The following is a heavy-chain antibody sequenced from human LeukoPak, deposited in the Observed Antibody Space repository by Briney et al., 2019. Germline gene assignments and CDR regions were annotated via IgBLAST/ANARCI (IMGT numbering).Heavy chain of an antibody. D-gene: IGHD5-18*01. J-gene: IGHJ6*02. V-gene: IGHV4-30-4*01. Sequence: SETLSLTCTVSGGSISSGDYYWSWIRQPPGKGLEWIAYIYYSGSTYYNPSLKSRVTISVDTSKNQFSLKLSSVTAADTAVYYCAREGPRGYSYGFPSYYYGMDVWGQGTTVTVSS. CDR3: AREGPRGYSYGFPSYYYGMDV. CDR2: IYYSGST. CDR1: GGSISSGDYY.